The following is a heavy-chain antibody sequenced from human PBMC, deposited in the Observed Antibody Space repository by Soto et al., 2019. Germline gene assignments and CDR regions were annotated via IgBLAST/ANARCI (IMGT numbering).Heavy chain of an antibody. V-gene: IGHV3-64D*06. CDR2: VSTSGRST. J-gene: IGHJ4*02. CDR3: VKHAHGLDGVAFDY. D-gene: IGHD2-15*01. Sequence: EVQLVESGGGLVQPGGSLRLSCSASGFIFSESTIYWVRQVPGKGLEAISAVSTSGRSTYYADSVKDRFTISRDNSKNTLFLQMGSLRPEDTAIYYCVKHAHGLDGVAFDYWGQGTQVTVAS. CDR1: GFIFSEST.